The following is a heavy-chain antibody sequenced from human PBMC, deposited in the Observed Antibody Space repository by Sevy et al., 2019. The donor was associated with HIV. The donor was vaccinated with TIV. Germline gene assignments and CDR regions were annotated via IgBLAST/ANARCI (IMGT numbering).Heavy chain of an antibody. Sequence: GGSLRLSCAASGFTFSSYAMSWVRQAPGKGLEWVSDISGSGGSTYYADSVKGRFTISRDNSKNTLYLQMNSLRAEDTAVYYCAKVAWDSSGYYIGYFDYWGQGTLVTVSS. V-gene: IGHV3-23*01. CDR2: ISGSGGST. J-gene: IGHJ4*02. CDR1: GFTFSSYA. CDR3: AKVAWDSSGYYIGYFDY. D-gene: IGHD3-22*01.